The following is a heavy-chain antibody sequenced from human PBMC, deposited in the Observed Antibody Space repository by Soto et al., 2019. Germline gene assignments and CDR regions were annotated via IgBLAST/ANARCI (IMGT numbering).Heavy chain of an antibody. J-gene: IGHJ5*02. D-gene: IGHD3-10*01. Sequence: SETLYLTCTVSGGSISSYYWSWIRQPPGKGLEWIGYIYYSGSTNYNPSLKSRVTISVDTSKNQFSLKLSSVTAADTAVYYCARGDPWFGFGGFDPWGQGTLVTVSS. CDR1: GGSISSYY. CDR3: ARGDPWFGFGGFDP. CDR2: IYYSGST. V-gene: IGHV4-59*01.